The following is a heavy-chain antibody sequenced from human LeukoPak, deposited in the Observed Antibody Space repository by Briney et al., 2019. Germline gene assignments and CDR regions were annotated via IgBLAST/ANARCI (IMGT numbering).Heavy chain of an antibody. Sequence: SETLSLTCTVSGGSVSSDSYYWSWIRQPPGKGLECIGYIYYSGNTNYNPSLKSRVTISIDTSKNQFSLKLSSVTAADTAVYYCARDSRDYGALTYWGQGTLVTVSS. V-gene: IGHV4-61*01. CDR1: GGSVSSDSYY. J-gene: IGHJ4*02. D-gene: IGHD4-17*01. CDR2: IYYSGNT. CDR3: ARDSRDYGALTY.